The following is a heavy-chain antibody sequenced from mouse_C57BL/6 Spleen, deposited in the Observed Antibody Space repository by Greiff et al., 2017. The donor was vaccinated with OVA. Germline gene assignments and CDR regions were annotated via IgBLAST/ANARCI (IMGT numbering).Heavy chain of an antibody. D-gene: IGHD1-1*01. Sequence: QVQLQQSGAELVKPGASVKISCKASGYTFTDYYINWVKQRPGQGLEWIGKIGPGSGSTYYNEKFKGKATLTADKSSSTAYMQRSSLTSEDSAVYFCASWRITTVVATDWYLDVWGTGTTVTVSS. J-gene: IGHJ1*03. CDR3: ASWRITTVVATDWYLDV. V-gene: IGHV1-77*01. CDR1: GYTFTDYY. CDR2: IGPGSGST.